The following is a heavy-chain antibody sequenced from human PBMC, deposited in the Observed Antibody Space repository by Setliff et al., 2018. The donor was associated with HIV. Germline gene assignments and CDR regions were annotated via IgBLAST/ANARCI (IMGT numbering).Heavy chain of an antibody. CDR1: GFTFNEYY. CDR2: ISYSGGSL. J-gene: IGHJ4*02. D-gene: IGHD3-9*01. Sequence: GGSLRLSCAASGFTFNEYYMSWIRQAPGKGLEWVSYISYSGGSLYYAASMEGRFIISRDNAKNSVYLQMSSLRVDDTAVYYCARDRTGYFLGCVGYWGQGRLVTVSS. V-gene: IGHV3-11*01. CDR3: ARDRTGYFLGCVGY.